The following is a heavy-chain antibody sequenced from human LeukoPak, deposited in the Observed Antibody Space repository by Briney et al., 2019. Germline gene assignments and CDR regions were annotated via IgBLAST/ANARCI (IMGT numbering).Heavy chain of an antibody. J-gene: IGHJ4*02. CDR2: ISGSGGST. CDR3: AKDRVTYYYDSSGYYYGGYFDY. Sequence: GGSPRLFCAASGFTFSSYAMSWVRQAPGKGLEWVSAISGSGGSTYYADSVKGRFTISRDNPKHTLYLQMNSLRAEDTAVYYCAKDRVTYYYDSSGYYYGGYFDYWGQGTLVTVSS. D-gene: IGHD3-22*01. V-gene: IGHV3-23*01. CDR1: GFTFSSYA.